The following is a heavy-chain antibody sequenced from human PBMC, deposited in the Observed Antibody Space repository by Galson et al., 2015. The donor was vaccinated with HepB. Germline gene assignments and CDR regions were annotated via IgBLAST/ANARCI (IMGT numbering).Heavy chain of an antibody. CDR3: AKRIGGGGYFDY. CDR1: GFTFSSYA. V-gene: IGHV3-23*01. CDR2: ISGSGGST. J-gene: IGHJ4*02. Sequence: SLRLSCAASGFTFSSYAMSWVRQAPGKGLEWVSAISGSGGSTYYADSVKGRFTISRDNSKNTLYLQMNSLRAEDAAVYYCAKRIGGGGYFDYWGQGALVTVSS. D-gene: IGHD4-23*01.